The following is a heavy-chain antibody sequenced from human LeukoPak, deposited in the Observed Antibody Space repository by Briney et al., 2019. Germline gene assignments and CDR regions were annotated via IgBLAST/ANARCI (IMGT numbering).Heavy chain of an antibody. J-gene: IGHJ4*02. CDR1: GGSISSYY. Sequence: SETLSLTCTVSGGSISSYYWSWIRQPPGKGLEWIGYIYYSGSTNYNPSLKSRVTISVDTSKNQFSLKLSSVTAADTAVYYCARARGSSSYLDYWGQGTLVTVSS. CDR2: IYYSGST. V-gene: IGHV4-59*08. CDR3: ARARGSSSYLDY. D-gene: IGHD6-6*01.